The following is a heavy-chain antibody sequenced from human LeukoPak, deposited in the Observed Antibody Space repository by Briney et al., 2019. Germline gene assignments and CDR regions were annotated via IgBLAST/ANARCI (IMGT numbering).Heavy chain of an antibody. CDR1: GYSFTSYW. J-gene: IGHJ4*02. D-gene: IGHD1-1*01. V-gene: IGHV5-51*01. CDR3: ARLGSQLERLELEGYFDY. Sequence: GESLKISCKGSGYSFTSYWIGWERQMPGKGLEWMGIIYPGDSDTRYSPSFQGQVTISADKSISTAYLQWSSLKASDTAMYYCARLGSQLERLELEGYFDYWGQGTLVTVSS. CDR2: IYPGDSDT.